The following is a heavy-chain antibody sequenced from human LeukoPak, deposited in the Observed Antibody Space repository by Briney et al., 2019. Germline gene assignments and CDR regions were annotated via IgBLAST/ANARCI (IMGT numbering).Heavy chain of an antibody. CDR1: GFTFSNYG. CDR3: SKDAEFNYDNSGYYRDSSFDY. CDR2: ISSSGRYT. J-gene: IGHJ4*02. V-gene: IGHV3-23*01. D-gene: IGHD3-22*01. Sequence: GGSLRLSCAVSGFTFSNYGMSWVRQAPGKGLEWVSAISSSGRYTSYADSVKGRFTISRDNSKNTLYLQMNSLRAEDTAVYYCSKDAEFNYDNSGYYRDSSFDYWGQGTLVTVSS.